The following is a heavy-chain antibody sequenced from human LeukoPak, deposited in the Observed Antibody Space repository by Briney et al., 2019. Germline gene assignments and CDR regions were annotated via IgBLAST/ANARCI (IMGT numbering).Heavy chain of an antibody. Sequence: GGALRLSCAASGFTFSSYAMHWVRPAPGKGLEWVAVISYDGSNKYYADSVKGRFTISRANSKNTLYLQMNSLRAEDTAVYYCARSRSGYYEDYWGQGTLVTVSS. J-gene: IGHJ4*02. CDR2: ISYDGSNK. V-gene: IGHV3-30*04. CDR1: GFTFSSYA. D-gene: IGHD3-22*01. CDR3: ARSRSGYYEDY.